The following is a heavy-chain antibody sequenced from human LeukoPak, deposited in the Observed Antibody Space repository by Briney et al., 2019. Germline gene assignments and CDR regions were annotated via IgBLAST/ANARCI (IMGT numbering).Heavy chain of an antibody. CDR1: GFTFSNYW. CDR3: ARDGVIVGATTN. J-gene: IGHJ3*01. CDR2: INTDGSGT. Sequence: PGGSLRLSCAASGFTFSNYWMHWVRQAPGKGLVWVSRINTDGSGTNYADFVKGRFTISRDNAKNSLYLQMNSLRAEDTALYYCARDGVIVGATTNWGQGTMVTVSS. V-gene: IGHV3-74*01. D-gene: IGHD1-26*01.